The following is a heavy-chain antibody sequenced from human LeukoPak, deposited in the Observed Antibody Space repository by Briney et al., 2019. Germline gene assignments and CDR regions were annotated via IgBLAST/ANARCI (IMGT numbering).Heavy chain of an antibody. CDR2: ISYDGSNK. CDR1: GFTFSSYG. V-gene: IGHV3-30*18. D-gene: IGHD3-22*01. Sequence: GGSLRLSCAASGFTFSSYGMHWVRQAPGKGLEWVAVISYDGSNKYYADSVKGRFTISRDNSKNTLYLQMNSLRAEDTAVYYCAKRYDSSDSGEFDYWGQGTLVTVSS. J-gene: IGHJ4*02. CDR3: AKRYDSSDSGEFDY.